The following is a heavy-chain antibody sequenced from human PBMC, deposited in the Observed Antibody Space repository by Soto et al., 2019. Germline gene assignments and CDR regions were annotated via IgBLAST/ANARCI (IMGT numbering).Heavy chain of an antibody. CDR1: GFTFSSYG. CDR3: ARDSIVAKVAAAGGGTWFDP. D-gene: IGHD6-13*01. Sequence: GGSLRLSCAASGFTFSSYGMHWVRQAPGKGLEWVAVIWYDGSNKYYADSVKGRFTISRDNSKNTLYLQMNSLRAEDTAVYYCARDSIVAKVAAAGGGTWFDPWGQGTLVTVSS. J-gene: IGHJ5*02. CDR2: IWYDGSNK. V-gene: IGHV3-33*01.